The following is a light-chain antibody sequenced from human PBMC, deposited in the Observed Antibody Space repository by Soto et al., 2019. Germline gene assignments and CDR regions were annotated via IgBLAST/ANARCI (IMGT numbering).Light chain of an antibody. CDR3: QQYGSSPA. CDR2: GAS. CDR1: QSVSSSY. J-gene: IGKJ1*01. Sequence: EIVLTQSPGTLSLSPGERATLSCRASQSVSSSYVAWYQQKPGQAPRLLIYGASSKATGIPDRFSGSRSGTAFTLTISRREPKDIAVYYCQQYGSSPAFGQGTKVEMK. V-gene: IGKV3-20*01.